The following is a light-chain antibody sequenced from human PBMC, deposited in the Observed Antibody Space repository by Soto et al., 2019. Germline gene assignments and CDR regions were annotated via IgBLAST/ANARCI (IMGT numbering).Light chain of an antibody. J-gene: IGKJ1*01. Sequence: DIQMTQSPSSLSASVGDRVTITCRASQSISKYLSWFQQKPGKAPKLLIYATSSLQSAVPSRFSGSGSGTDFTLTISSLQPEDFATYYCQQSDSTPPWTFGQGTKVEIK. CDR2: ATS. CDR3: QQSDSTPPWT. CDR1: QSISKY. V-gene: IGKV1-39*01.